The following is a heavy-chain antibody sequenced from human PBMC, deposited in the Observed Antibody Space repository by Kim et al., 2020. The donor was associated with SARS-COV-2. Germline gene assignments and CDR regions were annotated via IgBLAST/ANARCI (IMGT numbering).Heavy chain of an antibody. V-gene: IGHV4-39*01. D-gene: IGHD2-2*01. CDR3: ARAKDIVVVPADRYYFDY. J-gene: IGHJ4*02. Sequence: SETLSLTCTVSGGSISSSSYYWGWIRQPPGKGLEWIGSIYYSGSTYYNPSLKSRVTISVDTSKNQFSLKLSSVTAADTAVYYCARAKDIVVVPADRYYFDYWGQGTLVTVS. CDR1: GGSISSSSYY. CDR2: IYYSGST.